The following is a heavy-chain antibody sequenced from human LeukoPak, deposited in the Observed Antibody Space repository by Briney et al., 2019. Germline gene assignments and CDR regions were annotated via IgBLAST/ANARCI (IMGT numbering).Heavy chain of an antibody. V-gene: IGHV3-30*04. D-gene: IGHD3-22*01. J-gene: IGHJ3*02. CDR3: ARDILGYYDSSGYPDI. Sequence: GRSLRLSCAASGFTFSNYALHWVRQAPGKGLEWVAVISYDGSNKYYADSVKGRFTISGDNSKNTLYPQMNSLRAEDTAVYYCARDILGYYDSSGYPDIWGQGTMVTVSS. CDR2: ISYDGSNK. CDR1: GFTFSNYA.